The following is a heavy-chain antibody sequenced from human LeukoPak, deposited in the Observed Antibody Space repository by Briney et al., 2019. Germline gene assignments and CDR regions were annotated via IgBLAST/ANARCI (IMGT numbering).Heavy chain of an antibody. V-gene: IGHV3-23*01. CDR2: ISNSGTGT. J-gene: IGHJ4*02. Sequence: PGGSLRLSCAASGFTFSSYVMSWVRQAPGKGLEWISCISNSGTGTHYADSVKDRFTISRDKSKSSLYLQLNSLRAEDTAVYYCTRGDWNADYWGQGTLVTVPS. D-gene: IGHD1-1*01. CDR1: GFTFSSYV. CDR3: TRGDWNADY.